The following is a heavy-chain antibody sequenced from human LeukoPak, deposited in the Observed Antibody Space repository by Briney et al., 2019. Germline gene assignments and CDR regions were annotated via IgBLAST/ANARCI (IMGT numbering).Heavy chain of an antibody. J-gene: IGHJ5*02. Sequence: SVKVSCKASGGSFRSSTFAWVRQAPGRGLEWMGGTIPIFGTANYALEFQGRATITTDESTSTVYMELSSLRSEDTAMYYCARGPLHVALSSGSLKWLDPWGQGSLVTVSS. CDR1: GGSFRSST. D-gene: IGHD3-3*01. CDR2: TIPIFGTA. CDR3: ARGPLHVALSSGSLKWLDP. V-gene: IGHV1-69*05.